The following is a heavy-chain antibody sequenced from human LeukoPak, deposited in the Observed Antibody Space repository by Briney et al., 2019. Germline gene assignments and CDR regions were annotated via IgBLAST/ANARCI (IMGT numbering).Heavy chain of an antibody. CDR2: VNPNTGDT. CDR3: AKGKYSGYDAFHY. CDR1: GYTFSGYY. V-gene: IGHV1-2*02. D-gene: IGHD5-12*01. Sequence: RASVEVSCKASGYTFSGYYVHWVRQAPGQGLEWMGWVNPNTGDTNYVMKFRDRVTMTRDTSISTAYMELSRLISDDTAIYYCAKGKYSGYDAFHYWGQGTLVTVSS. J-gene: IGHJ4*02.